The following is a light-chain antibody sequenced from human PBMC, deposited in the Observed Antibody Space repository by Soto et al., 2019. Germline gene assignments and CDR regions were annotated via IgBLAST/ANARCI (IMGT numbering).Light chain of an antibody. CDR3: SSYTSGSYV. CDR1: SSDVGGYNY. CDR2: AVN. V-gene: IGLV2-14*01. J-gene: IGLJ1*01. Sequence: QSALTQPASVSGSPGQSIPISCTGTSSDVGGYNYVSWYQQHPGKAPKLMIYAVNNRPSGVSDRFSGSKSGNTASLTISGLQAEDEADYYCSSYTSGSYVFGTGTKVTVL.